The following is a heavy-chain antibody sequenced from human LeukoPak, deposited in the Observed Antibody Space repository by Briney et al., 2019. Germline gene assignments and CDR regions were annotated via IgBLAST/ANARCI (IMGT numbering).Heavy chain of an antibody. CDR2: IYYSGST. Sequence: SETLSLTCAVYGGSFSGYYWSWIRQPPGKGLEWIGYIYYSGSTNYNPSLKSRVTISVDTSKNQFSLKLSSVTAADTAVYYCARELMEAFDIWGQGTMVTVSS. CDR3: ARELMEAFDI. D-gene: IGHD2-8*01. V-gene: IGHV4-59*01. J-gene: IGHJ3*02. CDR1: GGSFSGYY.